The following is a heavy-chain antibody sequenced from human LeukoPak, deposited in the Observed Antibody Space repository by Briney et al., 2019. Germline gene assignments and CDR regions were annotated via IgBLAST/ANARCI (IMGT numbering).Heavy chain of an antibody. D-gene: IGHD5-12*01. Sequence: TGGSLRLSCAASGFTFSSYSMNWVRQAAGKGLEWVSSVSSSGRHMYYADSVKGRFTISRDNSKNTLYLQMNSLRAEDTAVYYCARDPVATIVGDFDYWGQGTLVTVSS. CDR2: VSSSGRHM. CDR3: ARDPVATIVGDFDY. J-gene: IGHJ4*02. CDR1: GFTFSSYS. V-gene: IGHV3-21*01.